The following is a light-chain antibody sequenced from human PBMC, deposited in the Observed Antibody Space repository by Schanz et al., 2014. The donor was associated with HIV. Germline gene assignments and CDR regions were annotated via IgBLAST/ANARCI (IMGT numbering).Light chain of an antibody. CDR3: QSYDSSLRASV. CDR2: EVS. CDR1: NSDVGSYNL. Sequence: QSALTQPASVSGSPGQSITISCTGANSDVGSYNLVSWYQQRPGKAPKLMIFEVSKRPSGISDRFSGSKSGNTASLTVSGLHAEDEADYYCQSYDSSLRASVFGGGTKLTVL. J-gene: IGLJ3*02. V-gene: IGLV2-14*02.